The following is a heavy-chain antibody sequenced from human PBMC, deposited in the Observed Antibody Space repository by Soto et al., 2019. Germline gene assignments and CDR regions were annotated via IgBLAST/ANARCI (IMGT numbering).Heavy chain of an antibody. D-gene: IGHD2-2*01. CDR3: ARVRTPYCSSTSCQAEPFDY. Sequence: PGGSLRLSCAASGFTFSSYGMHWVRQAPGKGLEWVAVIWYDGSNKYYADSVKGRFTISRDNSKNTLYLQMNSLRAEDTAVYYCARVRTPYCSSTSCQAEPFDYWGQGTLVTVSS. J-gene: IGHJ4*02. CDR1: GFTFSSYG. V-gene: IGHV3-33*01. CDR2: IWYDGSNK.